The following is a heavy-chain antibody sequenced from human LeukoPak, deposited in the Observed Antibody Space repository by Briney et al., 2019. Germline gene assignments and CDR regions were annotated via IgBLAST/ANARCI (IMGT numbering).Heavy chain of an antibody. J-gene: IGHJ4*02. CDR1: GGSISSSSYY. D-gene: IGHD6-25*01. CDR3: TAGRSDYFDF. V-gene: IGHV4-39*01. Sequence: SETLSLACTVSGGSISSSSYYWGWIRQPPGKGLEWIGSIYYSGSTYYNPSLKSRVTISVDTSKNQFSLKLSSVTAADTAVYYCTAGRSDYFDFWGQGTLVTVSS. CDR2: IYYSGST.